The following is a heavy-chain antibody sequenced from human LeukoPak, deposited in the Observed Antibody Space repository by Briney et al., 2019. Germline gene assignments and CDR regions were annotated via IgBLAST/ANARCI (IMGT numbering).Heavy chain of an antibody. V-gene: IGHV3-23*01. CDR1: GFTFSRHA. Sequence: PGGSLRLSCAASGFTFSRHAMSWVRRAPGKGLEWVSVIVGSGVDTYYADSVKGGFTISRDNSKNTLYVQMNSLGAEDTAVYYCARGPNDSSNYLFDYWGQGTLVTVSS. D-gene: IGHD4-11*01. CDR2: IVGSGVDT. CDR3: ARGPNDSSNYLFDY. J-gene: IGHJ4*02.